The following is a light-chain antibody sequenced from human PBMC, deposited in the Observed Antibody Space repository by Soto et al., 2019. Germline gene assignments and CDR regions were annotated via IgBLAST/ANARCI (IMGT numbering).Light chain of an antibody. CDR2: EVS. Sequence: QSALTQPPSASGSPGQSVTISCTGTSSDVGGYDYVSWYQQEPGKAPKVMIYEVSQRPSGVPDRYSGSKSGNTAFLTVSGLQADDEAVYYCSSYTSSSTLEFGGGTKLTVL. V-gene: IGLV2-8*01. J-gene: IGLJ3*02. CDR3: SSYTSSSTLE. CDR1: SSDVGGYDY.